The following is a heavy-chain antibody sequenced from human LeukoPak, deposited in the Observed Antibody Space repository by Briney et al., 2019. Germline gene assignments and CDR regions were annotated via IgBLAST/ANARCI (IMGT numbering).Heavy chain of an antibody. V-gene: IGHV5-51*01. CDR2: IYPGDSDT. D-gene: IGHD6-19*01. CDR1: GYSFTSYW. Sequence: GESLKISCKGSGYSFTSYWIGWVRQMPGKSLEWMGIIYPGDSDTRYSPSFQGQVTISADKSISTAYLQWSSLKASDTAMYYCARHEVAVAGSFDYWGQGTLVTVSS. J-gene: IGHJ4*02. CDR3: ARHEVAVAGSFDY.